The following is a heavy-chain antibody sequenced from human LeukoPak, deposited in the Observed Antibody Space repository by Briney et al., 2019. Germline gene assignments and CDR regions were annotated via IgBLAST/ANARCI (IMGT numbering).Heavy chain of an antibody. CDR2: IWYDGSNK. V-gene: IGHV3-33*01. Sequence: HPGGSLRLSCAASGFTFSSYGMHWVRQAPGKGLEWVAVIWYDGSNKYYADSVKGRFTISRDNSKNTLYLQMNSLRAEDTAVYYCARDAPKLAVDYWGQGTLVTVSS. CDR3: ARDAPKLAVDY. CDR1: GFTFSSYG. J-gene: IGHJ4*02. D-gene: IGHD1-7*01.